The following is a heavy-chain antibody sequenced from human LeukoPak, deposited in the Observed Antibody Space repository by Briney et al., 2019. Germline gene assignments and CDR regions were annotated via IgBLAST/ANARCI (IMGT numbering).Heavy chain of an antibody. V-gene: IGHV4-59*01. CDR2: IYYSGST. CDR1: GGSISSYC. CDR3: ARLRGYFDY. D-gene: IGHD5-12*01. Sequence: NPSETLSLTCTVSGGSISSYCWSWIRQPPGKGLEWIGYIYYSGSTNYNPSLKSRVTISVDTSKNQFSLKLSSVTAADTAVYYCARLRGYFDYWGQGTLVTVSS. J-gene: IGHJ4*02.